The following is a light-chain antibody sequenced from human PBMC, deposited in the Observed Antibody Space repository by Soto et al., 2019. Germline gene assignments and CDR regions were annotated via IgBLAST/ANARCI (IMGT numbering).Light chain of an antibody. CDR1: QSVSSSY. Sequence: ENVLTQSPGILALSPGDRATLSCRASQSVSSSYLAWYQHKPGQAPRLLIHGASSRVTGIPDRFSGSGSGTDFTLTITRLEPEDFAVYYCQQYQSLTSGGGTKVDIK. CDR3: QQYQSLT. CDR2: GAS. V-gene: IGKV3-20*01. J-gene: IGKJ4*01.